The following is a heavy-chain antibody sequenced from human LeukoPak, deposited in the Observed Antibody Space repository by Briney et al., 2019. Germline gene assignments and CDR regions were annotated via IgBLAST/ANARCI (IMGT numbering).Heavy chain of an antibody. CDR2: INHSGST. V-gene: IGHV4-34*01. J-gene: IGHJ4*02. D-gene: IGHD1-26*01. CDR3: AREWDDY. Sequence: PSETLSLTCAVYGGSFSGYYWSWIRQPPGKGLEWIGEINHSGSTNYNPFLKSRVTISVDTSKNQFSLKLSSVTAADTAVYYCAREWDDYWGQGTLVTVSS. CDR1: GGSFSGYY.